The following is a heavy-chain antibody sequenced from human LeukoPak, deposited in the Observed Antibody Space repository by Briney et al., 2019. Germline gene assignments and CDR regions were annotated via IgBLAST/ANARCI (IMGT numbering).Heavy chain of an antibody. CDR2: INPNSGGT. Sequence: ASVKVSCKASGYTFTNYAMNWVRQAPGQGLEWMGRINPNSGGTNYAQKFQGRVTMTRDTSISTAYMELSRLRSDDTAVYYCARALAEQQLEPGDYWGQGTLATVSS. J-gene: IGHJ4*02. CDR3: ARALAEQQLEPGDY. V-gene: IGHV1-2*06. CDR1: GYTFTNYA. D-gene: IGHD6-13*01.